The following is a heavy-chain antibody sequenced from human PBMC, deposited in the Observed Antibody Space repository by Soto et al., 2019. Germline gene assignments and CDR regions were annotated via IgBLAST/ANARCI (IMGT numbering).Heavy chain of an antibody. D-gene: IGHD4-17*01. CDR2: VIPVFNTA. V-gene: IGHV1-69*01. CDR1: GGAFGRYS. Sequence: QVQLEQSGPEVKRPGTSVKVSCKASGGAFGRYSVSWVRQAPGQGLEWIGGVIPVFNTANYSLKFQGRVAISADESTSTVVMELRSLRSEDTALYYCARGDEMTAVTIFEYWGQGTLVTVSS. CDR3: ARGDEMTAVTIFEY. J-gene: IGHJ4*02.